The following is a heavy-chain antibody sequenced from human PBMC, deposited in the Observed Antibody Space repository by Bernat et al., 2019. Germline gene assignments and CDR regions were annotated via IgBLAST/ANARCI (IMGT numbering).Heavy chain of an antibody. CDR3: ARDTLI. J-gene: IGHJ3*02. Sequence: EVQLVESGGGLVQPGGSLRLSCVASGFTLSTHWMRWVRQAPGKGLEWVANIKDDGSEKFYVDSVKGRFTISRDNAKNSLYLQMNSLRDEDTAVYYCARDTLIWGQGTMVTVSS. V-gene: IGHV3-7*01. CDR2: IKDDGSEK. CDR1: GFTLSTHW.